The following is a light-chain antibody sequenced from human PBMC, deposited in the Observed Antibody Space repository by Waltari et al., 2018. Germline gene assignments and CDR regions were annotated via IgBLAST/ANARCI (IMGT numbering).Light chain of an antibody. J-gene: IGKJ1*01. Sequence: DIVMTQYPDSLAVSLGERVTLNCKSSQSVLYTSNNKNYLAWYQQKPGQPPKLLIYWASTRKSGVPDRFSGSGSGTDFTLTISSLQAEDVAVYYCQQYYTIPPRTFGQGTKVEIK. CDR2: WAS. CDR3: QQYYTIPPRT. CDR1: QSVLYTSNNKNY. V-gene: IGKV4-1*01.